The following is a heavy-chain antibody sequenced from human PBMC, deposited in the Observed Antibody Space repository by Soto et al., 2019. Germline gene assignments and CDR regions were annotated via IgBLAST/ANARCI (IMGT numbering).Heavy chain of an antibody. Sequence: TSETLSLTCTVSGGSISSGGYYWSWIRQHPWKGLEWIGYIYYSGSTYYNPSLKSRVTISVDTSKNQFSLKLSSVTAADTAVYYCARDGVRGVIQSYYYGMDVWGQGTTVTVSS. J-gene: IGHJ6*02. V-gene: IGHV4-31*03. CDR3: ARDGVRGVIQSYYYGMDV. CDR2: IYYSGST. CDR1: GGSISSGGYY. D-gene: IGHD3-10*01.